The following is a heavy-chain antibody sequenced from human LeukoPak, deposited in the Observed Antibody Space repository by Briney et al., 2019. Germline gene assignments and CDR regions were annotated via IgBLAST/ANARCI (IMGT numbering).Heavy chain of an antibody. Sequence: ASVKVSCKASGYTFTGYYMHWVRQAPGQGLEWMGWISAYNGNTNYAQKLQGRVTMTTDTSTSTAYMELRSLRSDDTAVYYCARAYGDYVFDYWGQGTLVTASS. CDR1: GYTFTGYY. J-gene: IGHJ4*02. CDR2: ISAYNGNT. D-gene: IGHD4-17*01. V-gene: IGHV1-18*04. CDR3: ARAYGDYVFDY.